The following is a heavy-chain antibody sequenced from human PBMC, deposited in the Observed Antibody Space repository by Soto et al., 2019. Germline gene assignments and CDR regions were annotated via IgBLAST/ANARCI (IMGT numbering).Heavy chain of an antibody. V-gene: IGHV1-69*19. CDR1: GGTFNTYA. D-gene: IGHD3-10*01. CDR2: ISPMFGAA. Sequence: QVQLVQSGAEMKKPGSSVKVSCQSSGGTFNTYAMNWVRQAPGQGPEWMGDISPMFGAANYAPTFQGRVTITADESTGTSYMPLSSLTSEDTALYFCAREVQVHTPAFVYWGQGTLVTVSS. J-gene: IGHJ4*02. CDR3: AREVQVHTPAFVY.